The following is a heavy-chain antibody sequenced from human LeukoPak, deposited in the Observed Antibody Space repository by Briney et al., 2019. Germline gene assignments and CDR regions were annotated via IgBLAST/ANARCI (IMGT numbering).Heavy chain of an antibody. CDR3: ADSYYDFWTGSYY. CDR2: ISYDGSDK. Sequence: PGGSLRLSCAASGFNFNNYGMHWVRQAPGMGLEWLAVISYDGSDKYYADSVKGRFIISRDNAKNMLYLQMNSLRPEDTAVYYCADSYYDFWTGSYYWGQGALVTVSS. J-gene: IGHJ4*02. V-gene: IGHV3-30*03. CDR1: GFNFNNYG. D-gene: IGHD3-3*01.